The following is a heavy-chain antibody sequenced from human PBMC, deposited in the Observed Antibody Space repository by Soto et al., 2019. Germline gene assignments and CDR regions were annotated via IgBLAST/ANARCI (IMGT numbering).Heavy chain of an antibody. J-gene: IGHJ4*02. D-gene: IGHD3-3*01. CDR2: ISGTGDSP. V-gene: IGHV3-23*01. Sequence: EVQLLDSGGGLVQPGGSLRLSCAASGFTFSSYAMNWVRQAPGKGLEWVSVISGTGDSPYYADSVKGRFTISRDNSKNTLYLQMNSLRAEDTAVYYCAKTGNFWSEAVDYFDYWGQGTLVTVSS. CDR1: GFTFSSYA. CDR3: AKTGNFWSEAVDYFDY.